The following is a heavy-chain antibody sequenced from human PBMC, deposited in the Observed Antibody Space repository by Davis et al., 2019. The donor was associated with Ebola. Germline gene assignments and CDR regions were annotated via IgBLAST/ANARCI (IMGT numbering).Heavy chain of an antibody. CDR1: GFIFRNNW. D-gene: IGHD1-14*01. CDR2: ISYDGSNK. Sequence: GESLKISCAASGFIFRNNWVTWVRQAPGKGLEWVAVISYDGSNKYYADSVKGRFTISRDNSKNTLYLQMSSLRAEDTAVYYCARDLPGGDWYFDLWGRGTLVTVSS. J-gene: IGHJ2*01. V-gene: IGHV3-30*03. CDR3: ARDLPGGDWYFDL.